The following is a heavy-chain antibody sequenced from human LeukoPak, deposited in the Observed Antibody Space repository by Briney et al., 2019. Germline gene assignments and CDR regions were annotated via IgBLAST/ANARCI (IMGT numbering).Heavy chain of an antibody. CDR3: AKVPYSDYGSGRPPFMDV. CDR1: GFTFTNYA. CDR2: ISNTGTDT. J-gene: IGHJ6*02. D-gene: IGHD3-10*01. V-gene: IGHV3-23*01. Sequence: GGSLRLSCVASGFTFTNYAMRWIRQAPGKGLEWVSTISNTGTDTYYADSVQGRFTISRDNSENTLYLQMNNLRAEDTAIYYCAKVPYSDYGSGRPPFMDVWGQGTTVAVSS.